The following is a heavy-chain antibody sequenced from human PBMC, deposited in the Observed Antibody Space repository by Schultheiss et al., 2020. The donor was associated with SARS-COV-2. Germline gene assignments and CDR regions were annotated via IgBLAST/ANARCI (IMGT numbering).Heavy chain of an antibody. Sequence: SETLSLTCTVSGGSISSSSYYWGWIRQPPGKGLEWIGSIYYSGSTYYNPSLKSRVTISVDTSKNQFSLKLSSVTAADTAVYYCARLEDCSSTSCYTEDPSNPWGQGTLVTVSS. J-gene: IGHJ5*02. V-gene: IGHV4-39*01. CDR3: ARLEDCSSTSCYTEDPSNP. CDR1: GGSISSSSYY. CDR2: IYYSGST. D-gene: IGHD2-2*02.